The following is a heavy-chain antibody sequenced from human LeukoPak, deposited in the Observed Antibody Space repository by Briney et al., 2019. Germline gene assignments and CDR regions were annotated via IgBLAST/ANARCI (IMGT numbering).Heavy chain of an antibody. CDR2: ISYDGSNK. J-gene: IGHJ4*02. V-gene: IGHV3-30*18. CDR3: AKHLIAVAGTPPPHRDY. D-gene: IGHD6-19*01. Sequence: PGGSLRLSCAASGFTFSSYGMHWVRQAPGKGLEWVAVISYDGSNKYYADSVKGRFTISGDNSKNTLYLQMNSLRAEDTAVYYCAKHLIAVAGTPPPHRDYWGQGTLVTVSS. CDR1: GFTFSSYG.